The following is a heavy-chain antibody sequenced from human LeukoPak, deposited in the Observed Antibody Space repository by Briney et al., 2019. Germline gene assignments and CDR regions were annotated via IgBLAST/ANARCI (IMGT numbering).Heavy chain of an antibody. CDR1: GYTFTGYY. CDR3: ARDYCGGDCFPDY. CDR2: INPNSGDT. V-gene: IGHV1-2*06. D-gene: IGHD2-21*02. J-gene: IGHJ4*02. Sequence: PAASVKVSCKASGYTFTGYYVHWVRQAPGHGLEWMGRINPNSGDTNYAQKFQGRVTMTRDTSISTAYMELSRLRSDDTAVYYCARDYCGGDCFPDYWGQGTLVTVSS.